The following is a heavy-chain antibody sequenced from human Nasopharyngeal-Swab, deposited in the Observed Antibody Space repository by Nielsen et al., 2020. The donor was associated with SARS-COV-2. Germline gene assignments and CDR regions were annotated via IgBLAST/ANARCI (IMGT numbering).Heavy chain of an antibody. CDR2: MSSSSSYI. D-gene: IGHD6-13*01. CDR3: ARETPLPRSWYLLGSYYYGMDV. Sequence: GEALKNSGAASGCTVRSYSRNGGRQAPGKGLEGGSSMSSSSSYIYYADSVKGRFTISRDNAKNSLYLQMNSLRAEDTAVDYCARETPLPRSWYLLGSYYYGMDVWGQGTTVTVSS. CDR1: GCTVRSYS. J-gene: IGHJ6*02. V-gene: IGHV3-21*01.